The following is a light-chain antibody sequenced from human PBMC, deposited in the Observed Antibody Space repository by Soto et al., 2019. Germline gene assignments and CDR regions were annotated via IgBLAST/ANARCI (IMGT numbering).Light chain of an antibody. Sequence: EIVMTQSPVTLSVSPGERATLCCRASQSVSSNLAWYQQKPGQAPRLLIYGASTRATGIPARFSGSGSGTEFTLTVSSLQSEDFAVYYCQQYNNWPQTFGQGTKVEIK. V-gene: IGKV3-15*01. CDR3: QQYNNWPQT. J-gene: IGKJ1*01. CDR2: GAS. CDR1: QSVSSN.